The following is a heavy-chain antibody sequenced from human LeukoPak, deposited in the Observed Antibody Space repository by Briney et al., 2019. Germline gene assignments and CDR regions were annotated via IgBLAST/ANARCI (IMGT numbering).Heavy chain of an antibody. CDR1: GFTFSSYG. J-gene: IGHJ4*02. CDR3: ARVTGIAVAGTSGSLFDY. D-gene: IGHD6-19*01. V-gene: IGHV3-33*01. Sequence: GGSLRLSCAASGFTFSSYGMHWVRQAPGKGLEWVAVIWYDGSNKYYADSVKGRFTISRDNSKNTLYLQMNSLRAEDTAVYYCARVTGIAVAGTSGSLFDYWGQGTLVTVSS. CDR2: IWYDGSNK.